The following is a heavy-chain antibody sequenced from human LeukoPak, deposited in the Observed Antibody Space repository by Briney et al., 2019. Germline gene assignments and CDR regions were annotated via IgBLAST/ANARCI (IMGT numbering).Heavy chain of an antibody. CDR1: GGSISSYY. V-gene: IGHV4-59*01. J-gene: IGHJ4*02. CDR3: ARSGYSYGSSGFYFDY. CDR2: INYSGST. D-gene: IGHD5-18*01. Sequence: SETLSLTCTVSGGSISSYYWSWIRQPPGKGLEWIGYINYSGSTNYNPSLKSRVTISVDTSKNQFSLKLSSVTAADTAVYYCARSGYSYGSSGFYFDYWGQGTLVTVSS.